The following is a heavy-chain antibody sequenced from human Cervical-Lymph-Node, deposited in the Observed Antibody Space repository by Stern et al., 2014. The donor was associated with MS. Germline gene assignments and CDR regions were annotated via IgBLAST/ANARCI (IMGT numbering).Heavy chain of an antibody. CDR3: AREVAGHRLGMMDV. Sequence: VQLLESGAEVEKPGASVKVSCKASGYTFTSYYMHWVRQAPGQGLEWMGIINPNGGSATYAQKFQGRVTMTSETSTRTVYMELSSLRSEDTAMYYCAREVAGHRLGMMDVWGQGTTVTVSS. D-gene: IGHD6-19*01. CDR2: INPNGGSA. V-gene: IGHV1-46*01. CDR1: GYTFTSYY. J-gene: IGHJ6*02.